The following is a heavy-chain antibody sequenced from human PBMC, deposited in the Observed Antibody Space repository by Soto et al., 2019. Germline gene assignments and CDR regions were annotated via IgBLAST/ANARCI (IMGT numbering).Heavy chain of an antibody. CDR2: INHSGST. CDR3: ASRRELRIIAARPVPFDY. V-gene: IGHV4-34*01. J-gene: IGHJ4*02. D-gene: IGHD6-6*01. CDR1: GGSFSGYY. Sequence: SETLSLTCAVYGGSFSGYYWSWIRQPPGKGLEWIGEINHSGSTNYNPSLKSRVTISVDTSKNQFSLKLSSVTAADTAVYYCASRRELRIIAARPVPFDYWGQGTLVTVSS.